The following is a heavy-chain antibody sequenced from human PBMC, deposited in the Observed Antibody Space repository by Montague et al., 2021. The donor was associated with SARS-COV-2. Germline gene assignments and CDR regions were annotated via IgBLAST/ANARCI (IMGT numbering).Heavy chain of an antibody. CDR2: ISSSSSTI. J-gene: IGHJ4*02. Sequence: SLRLSCAASGFTFSSYSMNWVRQAPGKGLEWVSYISSSSSTIYYADSVKGRFTISRDNAKNRLYLEMNSLRVEDSAIYYCARNELWGQGTLVTVSS. CDR1: GFTFSSYS. CDR3: ARNEL. V-gene: IGHV3-48*04.